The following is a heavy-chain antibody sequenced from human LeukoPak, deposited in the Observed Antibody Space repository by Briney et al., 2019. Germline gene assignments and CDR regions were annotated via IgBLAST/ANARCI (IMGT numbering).Heavy chain of an antibody. D-gene: IGHD3-10*01. CDR3: ASGYGSGSLNWFDP. CDR1: GFILSNYW. CDR2: INHSGST. J-gene: IGHJ5*02. Sequence: GSLRLSCAASGFILSNYWMGWVRRAPGKGLEWIGEINHSGSTNYNPSLKSRVTISVDTSKNQFSLKLSSVTAADTAVYYCASGYGSGSLNWFDPWGQGTLVTVSS. V-gene: IGHV4-34*01.